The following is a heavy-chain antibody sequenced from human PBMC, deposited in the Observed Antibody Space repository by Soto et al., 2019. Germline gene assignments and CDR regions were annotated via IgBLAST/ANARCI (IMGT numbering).Heavy chain of an antibody. V-gene: IGHV3-33*01. CDR1: GFTFSSYG. J-gene: IGHJ6*02. Sequence: SLRLSCAASGFTFSSYGMHWVRQAPGKGLEWVAVIWYDGSNKYYADSVKGRFTISRDNSKNTLYLQMNSLRAEDTAVYYCARVSQGYSPYYYYGMDVWGQGTTVTVSS. CDR2: IWYDGSNK. CDR3: ARVSQGYSPYYYYGMDV. D-gene: IGHD2-21*01.